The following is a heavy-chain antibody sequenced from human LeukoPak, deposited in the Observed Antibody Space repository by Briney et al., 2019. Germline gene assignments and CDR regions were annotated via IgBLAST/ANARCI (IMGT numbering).Heavy chain of an antibody. D-gene: IGHD3-10*01. CDR1: GFTFDDYG. J-gene: IGHJ4*02. CDR2: ISGSGGST. CDR3: TKDPAGSGNPYYFDY. V-gene: IGHV3-23*01. Sequence: PGGSLRLSCAASGFTFDDYGMSWVRQAPGKGLEWVSAISGSGGSTYYADSVKGRFTISRDNSKNTLYLQMNSLRAEDTAVYYCTKDPAGSGNPYYFDYWGQGTLVTVSS.